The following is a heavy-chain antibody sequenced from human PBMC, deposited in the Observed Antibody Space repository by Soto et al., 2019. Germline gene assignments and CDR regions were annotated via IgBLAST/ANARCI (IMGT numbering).Heavy chain of an antibody. J-gene: IGHJ4*01. D-gene: IGHD3-3*01. CDR2: IIPILATT. Sequence: SVKVSCKASGGTFSNLAISWVRQAPGQGPEWMGGIIPILATTHYAQTFQGRLSITADESTRTAFLELDSLRSEDTAVYYCATLEGVMEWVFFDTWGHGTLVTVSS. CDR3: ATLEGVMEWVFFDT. CDR1: GGTFSNLA. V-gene: IGHV1-69*13.